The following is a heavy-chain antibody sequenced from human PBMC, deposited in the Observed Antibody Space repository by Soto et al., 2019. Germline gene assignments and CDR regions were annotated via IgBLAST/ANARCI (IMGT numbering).Heavy chain of an antibody. D-gene: IGHD1-20*01. CDR3: ARIVAGIPGTIRGFDH. Sequence: QVTLKESGPVLVKPTETLTLTCTVSGFSLSSSRMGVSWIRQPAGKALEWLAHIFSNDQKSYSTSLESRLTNSRDTSKSQVVLTMTNMDPVDTATYFCARIVAGIPGTIRGFDHWGQGTLVTVSS. CDR2: IFSNDQK. CDR1: GFSLSSSRMG. J-gene: IGHJ4*02. V-gene: IGHV2-26*01.